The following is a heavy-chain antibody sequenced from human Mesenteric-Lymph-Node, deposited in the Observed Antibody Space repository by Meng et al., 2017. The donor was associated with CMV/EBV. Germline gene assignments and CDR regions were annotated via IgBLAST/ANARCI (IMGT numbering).Heavy chain of an antibody. Sequence: SGVTFSSYWMHWVRQAPGKGLVWVSVITGNGGLIRYADSVKGRFTISRDNSKNILYLQMNSLRAEDTAIYYCAKDREPDGLYDVDYWGQGTVVTVSS. CDR2: ITGNGGLI. V-gene: IGHV3-23*01. D-gene: IGHD5/OR15-5a*01. CDR3: AKDREPDGLYDVDY. J-gene: IGHJ4*02. CDR1: GVTFSSYW.